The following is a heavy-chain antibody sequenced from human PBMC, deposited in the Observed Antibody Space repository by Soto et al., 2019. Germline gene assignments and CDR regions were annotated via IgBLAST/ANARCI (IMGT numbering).Heavy chain of an antibody. CDR1: GLSLRSHY. Sequence: SENLSLSCPFSGLSLRSHYWSWLRPPPGKGLEWIGYIYYSGSTNYNPSLKSRVTISVDTSKNQFSLKLSSVTAADTAVYYCARDTGYSSSSNGMDGWGQGTTVTVSS. CDR3: ARDTGYSSSSNGMDG. D-gene: IGHD6-6*01. V-gene: IGHV4-59*11. CDR2: IYYSGST. J-gene: IGHJ6*02.